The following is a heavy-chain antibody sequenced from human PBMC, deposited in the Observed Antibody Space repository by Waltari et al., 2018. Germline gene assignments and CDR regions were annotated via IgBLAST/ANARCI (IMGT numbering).Heavy chain of an antibody. CDR2: MNPNSGNT. CDR3: ARGHLLFGVVITEGHWFDP. Sequence: QVQLVQSGAEVKKPGASVKVSCKASGYTFTSYDINWVRQATGQGLEWMGWMNPNSGNTGYAQKFQGRVTMTRNTSISTAYMELSSLRSEDTAVYYCARGHLLFGVVITEGHWFDPWGQGTLVTVSS. D-gene: IGHD3-3*01. CDR1: GYTFTSYD. J-gene: IGHJ5*02. V-gene: IGHV1-8*01.